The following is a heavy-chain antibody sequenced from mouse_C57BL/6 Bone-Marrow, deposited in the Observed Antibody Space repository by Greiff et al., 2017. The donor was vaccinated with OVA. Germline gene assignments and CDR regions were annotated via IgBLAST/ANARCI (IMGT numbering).Heavy chain of an antibody. CDR1: GFTFSDYY. Sequence: DVMLVESGGGLVQPGGSLKLSCAASGFTFSDYYMYWVRQTPEKRLEWVANISNGGGSTYYPDTVKGRFTISRDNAKNTLYLQMSRLKSEDTAMYYCARHGDPYYAMDYWGQGTSVTVSS. D-gene: IGHD3-3*01. V-gene: IGHV5-12*01. CDR3: ARHGDPYYAMDY. J-gene: IGHJ4*01. CDR2: ISNGGGST.